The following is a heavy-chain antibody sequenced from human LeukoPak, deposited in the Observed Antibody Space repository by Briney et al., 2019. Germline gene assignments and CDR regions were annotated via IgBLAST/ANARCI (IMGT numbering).Heavy chain of an antibody. CDR3: ARPRLPNFPSPFDY. Sequence: SVKVSCKAFGGTFSSYTISWVRQAPGQGLEWMGRIIPILGIANYAQKFQGRVTITADKSTSTAYMELSSLRSEDTAVYYCARPRLPNFPSPFDYWGQGTLVTVSS. CDR1: GGTFSSYT. V-gene: IGHV1-69*02. CDR2: IIPILGIA. J-gene: IGHJ4*02. D-gene: IGHD2-21*01.